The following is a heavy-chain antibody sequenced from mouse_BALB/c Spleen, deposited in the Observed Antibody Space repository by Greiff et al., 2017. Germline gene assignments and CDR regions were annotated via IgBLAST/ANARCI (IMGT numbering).Heavy chain of an antibody. J-gene: IGHJ2*01. CDR1: GFTFTDYY. D-gene: IGHD1-1*01. V-gene: IGHV7-3*02. Sequence: EVQRVESGGGLVQPGGSLRLSCATSGFTFTDYYMSWVRQPPGKALEWLGFIRNKANGYTTEYSASVKGRFTISRDNSQSILYLQMNTLRAEDSATYYCARDRYYYGSSYYFDYWGQGTTLTVSS. CDR2: IRNKANGYTT. CDR3: ARDRYYYGSSYYFDY.